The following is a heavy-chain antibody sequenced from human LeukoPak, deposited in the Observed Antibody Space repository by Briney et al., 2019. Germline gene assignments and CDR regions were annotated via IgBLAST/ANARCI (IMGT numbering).Heavy chain of an antibody. CDR1: GFTFSSYG. V-gene: IGHV3-30*02. J-gene: IGHJ4*02. CDR3: AKGGNYDILTGYAYYFDY. Sequence: GGSLRLSCAASGFTFSSYGMHWVRQAPGKGLEWVAFIRYDGSNKYYADSVKGRFTISRDNSKNTLYLQMNSLRAEDTAVYYCAKGGNYDILTGYAYYFDYWGQGTLVTVSS. D-gene: IGHD3-9*01. CDR2: IRYDGSNK.